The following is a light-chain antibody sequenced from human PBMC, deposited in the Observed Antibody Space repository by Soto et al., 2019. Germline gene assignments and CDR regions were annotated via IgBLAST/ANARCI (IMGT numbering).Light chain of an antibody. V-gene: IGLV1-51*01. Sequence: QSMLTQPPSASAAPGQKVTISCSGSSSNIGGNSVSWYQQLPGTAPKLLIYDDNKRPSGIPDRFSGSKSGTSATLGITGFQTGDEADYYCGSWDSSLSAYVFGTGTKVTVL. CDR1: SSNIGGNS. CDR3: GSWDSSLSAYV. J-gene: IGLJ1*01. CDR2: DDN.